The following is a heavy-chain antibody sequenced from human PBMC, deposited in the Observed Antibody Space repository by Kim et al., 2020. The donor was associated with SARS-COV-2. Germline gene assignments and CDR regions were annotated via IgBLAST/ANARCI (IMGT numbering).Heavy chain of an antibody. Sequence: GGSLRLSCAASGFTFSSYSMNWVRQAPGKGLEWVSSISSSSSYIYYADSVKGRFTISRDNAKNSLYLQMNSLRAEDTAVYYCARDWESPSAATHYYYYGMDVWGQGTTVTVSS. J-gene: IGHJ6*02. D-gene: IGHD1-26*01. V-gene: IGHV3-21*01. CDR3: ARDWESPSAATHYYYYGMDV. CDR2: ISSSSSYI. CDR1: GFTFSSYS.